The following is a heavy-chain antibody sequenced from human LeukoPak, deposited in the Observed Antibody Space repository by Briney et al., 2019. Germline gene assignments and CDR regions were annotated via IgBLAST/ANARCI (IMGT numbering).Heavy chain of an antibody. Sequence: SETLSLTCTVSGGSLSSGSSYWSWIRQPPGKGLEWIGYIYYSGTTNYNPSLKSRVSISVDTSKQQFSLKLSSVTAADTAVYYCATTLPASGWYYFDYWGQGTLVTVSS. CDR3: ATTLPASGWYYFDY. D-gene: IGHD6-19*01. CDR2: IYYSGTT. CDR1: GGSLSSGSSY. J-gene: IGHJ4*02. V-gene: IGHV4-61*01.